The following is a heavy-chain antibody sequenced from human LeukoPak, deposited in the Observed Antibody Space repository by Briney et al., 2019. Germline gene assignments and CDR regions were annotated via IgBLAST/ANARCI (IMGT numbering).Heavy chain of an antibody. J-gene: IGHJ6*03. CDR3: AKRGGTESFYYYYYMDV. V-gene: IGHV3-23*01. CDR1: GFTFSSYD. Sequence: GSLRLSCAASGFTFSSYDMTWVRQTPGKGLEWVALISRSGGTTYYADSVKGRFTISRDNSKNTLYLQMNSLRAEDTAEYYCAKRGGTESFYYYYYMDVWGKGTTVTVSS. D-gene: IGHD2-15*01. CDR2: ISRSGGTT.